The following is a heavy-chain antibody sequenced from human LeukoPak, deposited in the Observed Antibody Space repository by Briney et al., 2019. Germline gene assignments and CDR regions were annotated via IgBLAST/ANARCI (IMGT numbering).Heavy chain of an antibody. CDR1: GFTFTSYG. Sequence: PGGSLRLSCTASGFTFTSYGMHWVRQAPGKGLEWVAFVRYDGKIKYYADSVKGRSTVSRDNSKNTLYLQMNNLRAEDTAVYYCAKDRLYYYDSSGYHDYWGQGTLVTVSS. D-gene: IGHD3-22*01. J-gene: IGHJ4*02. CDR2: VRYDGKIK. CDR3: AKDRLYYYDSSGYHDY. V-gene: IGHV3-30*02.